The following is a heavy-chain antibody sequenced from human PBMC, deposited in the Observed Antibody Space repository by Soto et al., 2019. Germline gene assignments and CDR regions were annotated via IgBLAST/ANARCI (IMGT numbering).Heavy chain of an antibody. D-gene: IGHD4-17*01. CDR1: GYSFTSYV. Sequence: QVQLVQSGAEVKKPGASVKVSCKASGYSFTSYVINWVRQATGQGLEWMGWMNPNSGNTGYAQKFQGRVTMTSNTSISTAYMTLSSLRSEDTAVYYCSRTLSGDNVDYWGQGTLVTVSS. CDR3: SRTLSGDNVDY. CDR2: MNPNSGNT. V-gene: IGHV1-8*01. J-gene: IGHJ4*02.